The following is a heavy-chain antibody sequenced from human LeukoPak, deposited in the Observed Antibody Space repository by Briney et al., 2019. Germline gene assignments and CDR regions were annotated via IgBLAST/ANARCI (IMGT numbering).Heavy chain of an antibody. V-gene: IGHV4-4*07. CDR2: IYTSEST. J-gene: IGHJ5*02. CDR1: GGSISSYY. D-gene: IGHD6-19*01. CDR3: ARDSSGWYGIGWFDH. Sequence: SETLSLTCTVSGGSISSYYWSWIRQPAAHGLEWIGRIYTSESTNYNPSLKSRVTMSVDTSKNQFSLKLSSVPAADTAVYYCARDSSGWYGIGWFDHWGQGTLVTVSS.